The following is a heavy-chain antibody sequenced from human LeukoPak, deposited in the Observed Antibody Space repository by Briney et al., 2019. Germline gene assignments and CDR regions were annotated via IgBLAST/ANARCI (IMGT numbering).Heavy chain of an antibody. CDR3: ASSHIPYYDYVWGSYRLDY. Sequence: SETLSLTCTVSGGSISSYYWSWIRQPAGKGLEWIGRIYTSGSTNYNPSLKGRVTMSVDTSKNQFSLKLSSVTAADTAVYYCASSHIPYYDYVWGSYRLDYWGQGTLVTVSS. CDR1: GGSISSYY. J-gene: IGHJ4*02. CDR2: IYTSGST. D-gene: IGHD3-16*02. V-gene: IGHV4-4*07.